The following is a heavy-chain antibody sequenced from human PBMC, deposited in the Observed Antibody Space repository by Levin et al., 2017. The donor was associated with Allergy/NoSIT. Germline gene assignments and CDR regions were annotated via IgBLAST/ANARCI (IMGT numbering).Heavy chain of an antibody. Sequence: GGSLRLSCAASGFIFTGYAMTWVRQTPGRGLEWVAEISGSGGDIYYADSVKGRFTISKDKSKNTLYLHMNSLRVEDTATYYCAKGVERSWIRAGAFDYWGQGTLVTVSS. D-gene: IGHD3-10*01. J-gene: IGHJ4*02. CDR3: AKGVERSWIRAGAFDY. CDR1: GFIFTGYA. CDR2: ISGSGGDI. V-gene: IGHV3-23*01.